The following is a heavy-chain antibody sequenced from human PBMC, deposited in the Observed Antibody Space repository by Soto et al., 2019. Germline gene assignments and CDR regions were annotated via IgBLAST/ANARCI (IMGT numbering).Heavy chain of an antibody. D-gene: IGHD3-9*01. J-gene: IGHJ4*02. CDR2: VNPNSGDT. CDR3: ARKGFLDWFLDF. CDR1: GYTFSSYD. Sequence: QVQLVQSGAEVKKPGASVKVSCKASGYTFSSYDITWVRQAAGQGLEWMGWVNPNSGDTDYGQKFQGRVTMTRDTSIRTAYMVLSSLRSEDSAVYYCARKGFLDWFLDFWGQGTLVTVSS. V-gene: IGHV1-8*01.